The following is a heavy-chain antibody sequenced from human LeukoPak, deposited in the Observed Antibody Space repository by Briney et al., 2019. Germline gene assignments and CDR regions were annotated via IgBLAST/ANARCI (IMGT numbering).Heavy chain of an antibody. D-gene: IGHD6-19*01. V-gene: IGHV2-5*02. Sequence: ESGPTLVKPTQTLSLTCAFSGFSLSIRGEGVGWIRQPPGKALEWLALIYWDNDKLYSPSLQSRLTITMDTSKNQVVLTMTNMDPVDTATYYCAHRLQYSDGWYYFDYWGQGALVTVSS. CDR3: AHRLQYSDGWYYFDY. CDR1: GFSLSIRGEG. J-gene: IGHJ4*02. CDR2: IYWDNDK.